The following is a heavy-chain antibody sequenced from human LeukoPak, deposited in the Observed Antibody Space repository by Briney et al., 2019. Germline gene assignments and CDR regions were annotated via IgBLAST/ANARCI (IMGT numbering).Heavy chain of an antibody. V-gene: IGHV3-48*03. J-gene: IGHJ4*02. Sequence: QPGGSLRLSCAACGFTFSSYEMIWVRQAPGKGLEGISYISGSGSAIYYADSVRGRFTISRDNAQNSLYLQMNSLRAEDTAVYYCAREDRNDGYNCDHWGQGTLVTVSS. D-gene: IGHD5-24*01. CDR1: GFTFSSYE. CDR3: AREDRNDGYNCDH. CDR2: ISGSGSAI.